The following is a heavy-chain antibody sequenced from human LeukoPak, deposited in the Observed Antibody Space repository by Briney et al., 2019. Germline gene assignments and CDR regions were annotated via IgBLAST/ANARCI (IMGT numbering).Heavy chain of an antibody. CDR1: GGTFSSYA. V-gene: IGHV1-69*01. J-gene: IGHJ4*02. CDR3: ARGKYDYVWGSYRLNHFDY. CDR2: IIPTFGTA. D-gene: IGHD3-16*02. Sequence: GASVKVSCKASGGTFSSYAISWVQQAPGQGLEWMGGIIPTFGTANYAQKFQGRVTITADESTSTAYMELSSLRSEDTAVYYCARGKYDYVWGSYRLNHFDYWGQGTLVTVSS.